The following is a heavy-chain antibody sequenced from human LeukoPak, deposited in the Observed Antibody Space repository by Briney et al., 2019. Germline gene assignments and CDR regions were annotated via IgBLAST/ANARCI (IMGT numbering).Heavy chain of an antibody. CDR2: MNPNSGNT. D-gene: IGHD3-10*01. CDR3: ARGTFGELLLDY. CDR1: GYTFTSYD. V-gene: IGHV1-8*01. J-gene: IGHJ4*02. Sequence: ASVKVSCKASGYTFTSYDINWARQATGQGLEWMGWMNPNSGNTGYAQKFQGRVTMTRNTSISTAYMELSSLRSEDTAVYYCARGTFGELLLDYWGQGTLVTVSS.